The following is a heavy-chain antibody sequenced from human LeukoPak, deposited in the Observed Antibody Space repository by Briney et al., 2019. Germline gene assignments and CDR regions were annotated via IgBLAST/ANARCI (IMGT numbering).Heavy chain of an antibody. J-gene: IGHJ4*02. CDR2: ISSSSSTI. Sequence: GGSLRLSCAASGFTFSSYSMNWVRQAPGKGLEWVSYISSSSSTIYYADSVKGRFTISRDKAKNSLYLQMNSLRAEDTAVYYCARENPNYYFDYWGQGTLVTVSS. D-gene: IGHD1-14*01. CDR3: ARENPNYYFDY. V-gene: IGHV3-48*01. CDR1: GFTFSSYS.